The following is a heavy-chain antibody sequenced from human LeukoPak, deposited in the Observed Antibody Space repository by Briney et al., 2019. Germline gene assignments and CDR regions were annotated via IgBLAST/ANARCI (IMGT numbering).Heavy chain of an antibody. Sequence: GGSLRLSCAASGFTFDDYAMHWVRQAPGKGLEWVSGISWNSGSIGYADSVKGRFTISRDNAKNSLYLQMNSLRAEDTALYYCAKGLHANWGQGTLVTVSS. CDR1: GFTFDDYA. V-gene: IGHV3-9*01. J-gene: IGHJ4*02. CDR2: ISWNSGSI. CDR3: AKGLHAN.